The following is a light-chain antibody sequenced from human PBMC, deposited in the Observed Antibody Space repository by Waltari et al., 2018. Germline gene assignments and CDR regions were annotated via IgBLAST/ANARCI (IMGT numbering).Light chain of an antibody. CDR1: QSISFS. CDR3: QQSYTTPLT. V-gene: IGKV1-39*01. Sequence: DIQMTQSPSSLSASVGDRVTISCRASQSISFSLNWYQQKLGQAPRLLIYGASSLQFGVPSKFSGSGSGTDFTLTISGLQPDDIATYYCQQSYTTPLTFGGGQGGDQT. CDR2: GAS. J-gene: IGKJ4*01.